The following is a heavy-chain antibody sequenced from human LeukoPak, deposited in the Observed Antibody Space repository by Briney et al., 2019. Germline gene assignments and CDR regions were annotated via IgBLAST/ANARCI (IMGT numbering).Heavy chain of an antibody. CDR3: ARENPSGYYNRPIGY. D-gene: IGHD3-22*01. V-gene: IGHV4-59*01. CDR2: IYYSGSI. Sequence: SETLSLTCTVSGASISSYYWSWIRQPPGKGLEWIGDIYYSGSIKYNPSLKSRVTMSVDTSKNQFSLKLSSVTAADTAIYYCARENPSGYYNRPIGYWGQGTLVTVSS. CDR1: GASISSYY. J-gene: IGHJ4*02.